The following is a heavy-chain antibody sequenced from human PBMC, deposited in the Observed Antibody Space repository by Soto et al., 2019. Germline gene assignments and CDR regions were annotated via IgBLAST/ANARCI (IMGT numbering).Heavy chain of an antibody. D-gene: IGHD3-22*01. J-gene: IGHJ6*02. CDR3: TRDSLWHYDILRDEYHGMDV. V-gene: IGHV3-49*03. Sequence: PGGSLRLSCTASGFPFGDYAMSLFRQSPGKGLEWVGFIRSKAYGGTTEYAASVKGRFTISRDDSKSIAYLQMNSLKTEDTAVYYCTRDSLWHYDILRDEYHGMDVWGQGPMVTVSS. CDR2: IRSKAYGGTT. CDR1: GFPFGDYA.